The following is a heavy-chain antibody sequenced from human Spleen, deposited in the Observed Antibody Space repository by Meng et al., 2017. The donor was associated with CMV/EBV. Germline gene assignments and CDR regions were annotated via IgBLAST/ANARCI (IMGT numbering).Heavy chain of an antibody. CDR2: INHSGST. J-gene: IGHJ4*02. CDR1: GGSLSGYY. Sequence: QVQLREWGAALLKPSDPLSATGAVLGGSLSGYYGSWIRQAPGKGLEWIGEINHSGSTNYNPSHKSRVTRSVDTSKNQFSLKLSSVTDADTAVYYCARGQSTHTRRSGYDNDYWGQGTLVTVSS. CDR3: ARGQSTHTRRSGYDNDY. V-gene: IGHV4-34*01. D-gene: IGHD3-3*01.